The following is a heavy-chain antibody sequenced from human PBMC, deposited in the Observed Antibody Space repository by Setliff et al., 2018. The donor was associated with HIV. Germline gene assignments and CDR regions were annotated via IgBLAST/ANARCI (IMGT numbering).Heavy chain of an antibody. CDR2: IIPILGIA. CDR3: AIKLGYCSGGSFWGRDPTALDL. J-gene: IGHJ3*01. V-gene: IGHV1-69*10. Sequence: AASVKVSCKASGGTFSSYAISWVRQAPGQGLEWMGGIIPILGIANYAQKFQGRVTITADKSTSTAYMELSSLRSEDTAVYYCAIKLGYCSGGSFWGRDPTALDLWGHGTMVTVSS. CDR1: GGTFSSYA. D-gene: IGHD2-15*01.